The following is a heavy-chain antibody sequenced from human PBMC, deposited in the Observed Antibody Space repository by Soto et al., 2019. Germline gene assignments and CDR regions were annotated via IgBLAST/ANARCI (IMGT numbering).Heavy chain of an antibody. Sequence: ASVKVSCKASGYTFTGYYMHWVRQAPGQGLEWMGWINPNSGGTNYAQKFQGRVTMTRDTSISTAYMELSSPRPEDTAVYYCAKDKGVFNWATSYFDYWGQGALVTAPQ. CDR1: GYTFTGYY. CDR2: INPNSGGT. V-gene: IGHV1-2*02. J-gene: IGHJ4*02. D-gene: IGHD1-1*01. CDR3: AKDKGVFNWATSYFDY.